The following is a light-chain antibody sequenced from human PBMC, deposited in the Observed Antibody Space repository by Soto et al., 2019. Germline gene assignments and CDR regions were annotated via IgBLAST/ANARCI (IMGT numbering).Light chain of an antibody. J-gene: IGKJ1*01. CDR2: HAS. CDR1: QSVRNY. V-gene: IGKV3-15*01. Sequence: EILMAQSPVTLSVSPGDRATLSCRASQSVRNYLAWYRQKPGQAPSLLIYHASIRATGVPARFSGDGSGTEFTLTISSLQSEDFALYFCKQYDDWPRTFGKGTNVEVK. CDR3: KQYDDWPRT.